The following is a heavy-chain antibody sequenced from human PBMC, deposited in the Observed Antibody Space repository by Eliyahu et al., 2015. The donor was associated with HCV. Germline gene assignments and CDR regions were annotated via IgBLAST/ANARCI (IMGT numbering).Heavy chain of an antibody. CDR3: AREYSSSSYYYGMDL. Sequence: EVQLVESGGGXVKPGXSXRLSCXASGFXFRXYSMNWVRQAPGKGLEWVSSISSSSSYIYYADSVKGRLSISRDNAKNSLYLQMSSLRVEDTAVYYCAREYSSSSYYYGMDLWGQGTTVTVSS. CDR2: ISSSSSYI. J-gene: IGHJ6*02. V-gene: IGHV3-21*02. D-gene: IGHD6-6*01. CDR1: GFXFRXYS.